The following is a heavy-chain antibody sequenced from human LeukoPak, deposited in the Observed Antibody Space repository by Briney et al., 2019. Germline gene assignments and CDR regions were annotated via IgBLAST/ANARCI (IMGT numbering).Heavy chain of an antibody. Sequence: GGSLRLSCAASGFTFSNAYMNWVRQAPGKGLEWVANIKQDGSEKYYVDSVKGRFTISRDNAKNSLYLQMNSLRAEDTAVYYCARDLAFDIWGQGTMVTVSS. CDR1: GFTFSNAY. CDR3: ARDLAFDI. CDR2: IKQDGSEK. V-gene: IGHV3-7*03. J-gene: IGHJ3*02.